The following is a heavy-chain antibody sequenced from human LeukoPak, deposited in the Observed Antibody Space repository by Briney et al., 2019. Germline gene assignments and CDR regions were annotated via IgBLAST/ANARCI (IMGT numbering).Heavy chain of an antibody. CDR3: ARGDSGSYQYYFDY. CDR2: IYTSGST. D-gene: IGHD1-26*01. J-gene: IGHJ4*02. V-gene: IGHV4-61*02. CDR1: GGSISSGSYY. Sequence: PSQTLSLTCTVSGGSISSGSYYWSWIRQPAGKGLEWIGRIYTSGSTNYNPSLKSRVTISVDTSKNQFSLKLSSVTAADTAVYCCARGDSGSYQYYFDYWGQGTLVTVSS.